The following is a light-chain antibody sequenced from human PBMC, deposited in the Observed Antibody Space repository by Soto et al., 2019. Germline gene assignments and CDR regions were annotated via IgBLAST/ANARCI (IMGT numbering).Light chain of an antibody. J-gene: IGKJ4*02. V-gene: IGKV1-39*01. CDR3: QQYGSSILK. CDR2: AAS. CDR1: QSISSY. Sequence: DIQMTQSPSSLSASVGDRVTITCRASQSISSYLNWYQQKPGKAPKLLIYAASSLQSGAPSRFSGSGSGTDFTLTIIRLAPEDFAVFYCQQYGSSILKCGGGPKVDIK.